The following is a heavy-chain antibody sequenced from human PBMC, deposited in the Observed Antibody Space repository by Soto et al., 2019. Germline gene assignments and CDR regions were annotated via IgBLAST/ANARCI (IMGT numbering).Heavy chain of an antibody. CDR1: GYTFTSYG. J-gene: IGHJ6*02. CDR3: ARDLRTTGYYGMDV. V-gene: IGHV1-18*01. CDR2: ISAYNGNT. Sequence: XSVKVSCKASGYTFTSYGIIWVRQAPGQGLEWMGWISAYNGNTNYAQKLQGRVTMTTDTSTSTAYMELRSLRSDDTAVYYCARDLRTTGYYGMDVWGQGTTVTVSS.